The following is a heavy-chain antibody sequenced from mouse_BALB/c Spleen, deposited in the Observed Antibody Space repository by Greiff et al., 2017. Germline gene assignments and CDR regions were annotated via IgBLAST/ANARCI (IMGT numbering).Heavy chain of an antibody. CDR2: ISSGGSYT. D-gene: IGHD2-2*01. Sequence: EVKLVESGGGLVKPGGSLKLSCAASGFTFSSYAMSWVRQTPEKRLEWVATISSGGSYTYYPDSVKGRFTISRDNAKNTLYLQMSSLRSEDTAMYYCAREEGYDEYFDVWGAGTTVTVSS. J-gene: IGHJ1*01. CDR3: AREEGYDEYFDV. V-gene: IGHV5-9-3*01. CDR1: GFTFSSYA.